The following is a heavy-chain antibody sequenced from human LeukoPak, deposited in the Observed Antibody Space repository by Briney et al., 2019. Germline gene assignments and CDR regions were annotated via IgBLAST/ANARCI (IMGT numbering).Heavy chain of an antibody. CDR1: GFTFSSYA. V-gene: IGHV3-64*04. D-gene: IGHD7-27*01. CDR2: ITNFGDNT. J-gene: IGHJ6*02. Sequence: GGSLRLSCSASGFTFSSYAMHWVRQTPGKGLEYVSAITNFGDNTYYADFVKGRFTISRDNSKNTLYLQMNSLRAEDTAVYYCARDLGPYYYYGMDVWGQGTTVTVSS. CDR3: ARDLGPYYYYGMDV.